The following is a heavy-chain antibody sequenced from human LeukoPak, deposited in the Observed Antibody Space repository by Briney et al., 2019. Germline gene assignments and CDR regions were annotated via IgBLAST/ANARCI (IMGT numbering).Heavy chain of an antibody. CDR2: ISWNSGSI. J-gene: IGHJ1*01. Sequence: GGSLRLSCAASGFTFDDYAMHWVRQAPGKGLEWVSGISWNSGSIGYADSVKGRFTIFRDNAKNSLYLQMNSLRAEDTALYYCAKDPAAMGEYFQHWGQGTLVTVSS. CDR1: GFTFDDYA. V-gene: IGHV3-9*01. D-gene: IGHD2-2*01. CDR3: AKDPAAMGEYFQH.